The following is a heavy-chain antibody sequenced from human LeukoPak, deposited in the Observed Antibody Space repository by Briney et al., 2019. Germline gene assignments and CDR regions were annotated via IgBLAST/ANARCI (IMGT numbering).Heavy chain of an antibody. CDR1: GYTFTGYY. CDR2: INPNSGGT. J-gene: IGHJ5*02. D-gene: IGHD3-3*01. Sequence: ASVKVSCKASGYTFTGYYMHWVRQAPGQGLEWMEWINPNSGGTNYAQKFQGRVTMTRDTSISTAYMELSRLRSDDTAVYYCASDFWSGYRTYNWFDPWGQGTLVTVSS. V-gene: IGHV1-2*02. CDR3: ASDFWSGYRTYNWFDP.